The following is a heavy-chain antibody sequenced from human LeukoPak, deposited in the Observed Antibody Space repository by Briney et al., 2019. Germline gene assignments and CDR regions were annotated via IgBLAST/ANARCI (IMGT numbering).Heavy chain of an antibody. D-gene: IGHD3-16*02. CDR1: NYSISTDYY. CDR3: ARYDVWGSYRAFDY. Sequence: SETLSLTCSVSNYSISTDYYWGWIRQPPGKGLEWIGTMYHSGSTYYNPSLKSRVTISVDTPKNQFSLRLSSVTAADTAVYYCARYDVWGSYRAFDYWGQGTLVTVSS. V-gene: IGHV4-38-2*02. CDR2: MYHSGST. J-gene: IGHJ4*02.